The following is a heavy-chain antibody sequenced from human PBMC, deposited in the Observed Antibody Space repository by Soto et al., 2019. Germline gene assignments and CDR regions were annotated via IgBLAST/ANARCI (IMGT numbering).Heavy chain of an antibody. J-gene: IGHJ6*02. CDR2: INHSGST. V-gene: IGHV4-34*01. CDR1: GGSFSGYY. D-gene: IGHD2-2*01. CDR3: ARGGIVVVPAAIYYYYYGMDV. Sequence: SETLSLTCAVYGGSFSGYYWSWIRQPPGKGLEWIGEINHSGSTNYNPSLKSRVTISVDTSKNQFSLKLSSVTAADTAVYYCARGGIVVVPAAIYYYYYGMDVWGQGTTVTVSS.